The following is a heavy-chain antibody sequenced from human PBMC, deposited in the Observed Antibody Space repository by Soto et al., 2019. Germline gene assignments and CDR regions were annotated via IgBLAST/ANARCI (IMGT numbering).Heavy chain of an antibody. D-gene: IGHD6-19*01. V-gene: IGHV4-4*02. J-gene: IGHJ4*02. CDR2: IYHSGST. Sequence: HSETLSLTCAVSGGSISSSNWWSWVRQPPGKGLEWIGEIYHSGSTNYNPSLKSRVTISVDKSKNQFSLKLSSVTAADTAVYYCAREETVAGLFVGGIDYWGQGTLVTVSS. CDR3: AREETVAGLFVGGIDY. CDR1: GGSISSSNW.